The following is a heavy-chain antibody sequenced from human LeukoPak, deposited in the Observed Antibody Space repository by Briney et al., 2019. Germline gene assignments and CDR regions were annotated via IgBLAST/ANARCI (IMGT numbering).Heavy chain of an antibody. Sequence: GRSLRLSCAASGFTFSSYGMHWVRQAPGKGLEWVAVISYDGSNKYYADSVKGRFTISRDNSKNTLYLQMNSLRAEDTAVYYCARAVAVYFDYWGQGTLVTVSS. D-gene: IGHD6-19*01. CDR1: GFTFSSYG. CDR3: ARAVAVYFDY. CDR2: ISYDGSNK. V-gene: IGHV3-30*03. J-gene: IGHJ4*02.